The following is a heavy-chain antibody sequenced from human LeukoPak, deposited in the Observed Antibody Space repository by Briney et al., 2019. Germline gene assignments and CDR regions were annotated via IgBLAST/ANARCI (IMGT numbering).Heavy chain of an antibody. CDR3: ARSHSTSWYWYDY. J-gene: IGHJ4*02. D-gene: IGHD6-13*01. CDR1: GFTFTSYA. CDR2: ISGSGYDT. Sequence: PGGSLRLSCTASGFTFTSYAMSWVRQAPGKGLEWVSAISGSGYDTYYADSVKGRFTISRDNSKNTLYLQMNSLRVEDTAIYYCARSHSTSWYWYDYWGQGTLVTVSS. V-gene: IGHV3-23*01.